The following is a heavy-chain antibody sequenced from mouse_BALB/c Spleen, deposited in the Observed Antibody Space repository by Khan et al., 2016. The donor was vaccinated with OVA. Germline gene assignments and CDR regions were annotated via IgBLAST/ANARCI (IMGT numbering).Heavy chain of an antibody. CDR2: IYYSGTV. CDR3: ERDKGSLYWLFDD. V-gene: IGHV3-5*02. Sequence: VHLLASGPGLVKPSQTVSLTCTVTGISITSGNYRWSWIRQFPGNKLEWIGNIYYSGTVTYHPSLTSRTTITRDTTMNKFFLEKNSRTAEETETYYGERDKGSLYWLFDDGGAGTTVTV. D-gene: IGHD1-1*01. J-gene: IGHJ1*01. CDR1: GISITSGNYR.